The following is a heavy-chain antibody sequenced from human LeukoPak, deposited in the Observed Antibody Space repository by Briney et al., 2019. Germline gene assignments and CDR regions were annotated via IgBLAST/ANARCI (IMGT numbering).Heavy chain of an antibody. CDR2: IGTAGDP. CDR3: ARESPTDAFDI. V-gene: IGHV3-13*05. J-gene: IGHJ3*02. Sequence: GGSLRLSCAASVFTFSSYDMHWVRQATGKGLEWVSAIGTAGDPYYPGSVKGRFTLSRENAKNSLYPQMNSLRAGDTAVYYCARESPTDAFDIWGQGTMVTVSS. CDR1: VFTFSSYD.